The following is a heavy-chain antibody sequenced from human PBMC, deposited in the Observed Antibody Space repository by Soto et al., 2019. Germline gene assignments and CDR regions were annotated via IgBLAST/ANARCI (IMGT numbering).Heavy chain of an antibody. V-gene: IGHV1-58*02. J-gene: IGHJ6*03. D-gene: IGHD3-3*01. CDR3: AGSERDDFWSGYPNYYYYYYMDV. CDR1: GFTFTSSA. CDR2: IVVGSGNT. Sequence: ASVKVSCKASGFTFTSSAMQWVRQARGQRLEWIGWIVVGSGNTNYAQKFQERVTITRDMSTSTAYMELSSLRSEDTAVYYCAGSERDDFWSGYPNYYYYYYMDVWGKGTTVTVSS.